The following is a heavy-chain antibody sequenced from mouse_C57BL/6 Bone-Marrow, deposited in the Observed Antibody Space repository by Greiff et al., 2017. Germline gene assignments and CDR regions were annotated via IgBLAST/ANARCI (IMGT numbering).Heavy chain of an antibody. D-gene: IGHD1-1*02. V-gene: IGHV1-81*01. J-gene: IGHJ3*01. Sequence: VQLQQSGAELARPGASVKLSCKASGYTFTSYGISWVKQSPGQGLEWIGEIYPRSGNTYYNEKFNGKATLTADTSSSTAYMQLRSLTSEDAAAYFCARDCYYGGAAEFAYWGKGPPVTVAA. CDR3: ARDCYYGGAAEFAY. CDR1: GYTFTSYG. CDR2: IYPRSGNT.